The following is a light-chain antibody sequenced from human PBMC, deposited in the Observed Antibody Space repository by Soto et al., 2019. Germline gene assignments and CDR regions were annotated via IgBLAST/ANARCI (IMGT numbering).Light chain of an antibody. Sequence: VMTQSLATLSVSPGESAIVSCRASQSVSSKFAWYQQKPGQAPRLLIYGASTRATGVPARFSGSGSGTEFSLTISSLQSEDFAVYYCEQYNNWPPWTFGQGTRVEIK. J-gene: IGKJ1*01. CDR1: QSVSSK. CDR3: EQYNNWPPWT. CDR2: GAS. V-gene: IGKV3-15*01.